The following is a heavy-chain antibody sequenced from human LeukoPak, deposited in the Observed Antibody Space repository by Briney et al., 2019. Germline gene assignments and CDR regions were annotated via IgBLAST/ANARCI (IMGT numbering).Heavy chain of an antibody. D-gene: IGHD3-9*01. Sequence: SETLSLTCAVYGGSFSGYYWSWIRQPPGKGLEWIGEINHSGGTNYNPSLKSRVTISVDTSKNQFSLKLSSVTAADTAVYYCARGNYYDILTGYRWWGQGTLVTVSS. CDR1: GGSFSGYY. CDR2: INHSGGT. J-gene: IGHJ4*02. V-gene: IGHV4-34*01. CDR3: ARGNYYDILTGYRW.